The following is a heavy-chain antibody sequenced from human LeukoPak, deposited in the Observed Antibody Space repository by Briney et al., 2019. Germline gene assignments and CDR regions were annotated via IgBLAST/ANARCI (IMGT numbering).Heavy chain of an antibody. CDR3: ARVPGIAVVNYYFDF. Sequence: GGSLRLSCAASGFTFTSYAMSWVRLAPGKGLEWVSAISGSDGNTYYADSMKGRFTISRDNSKNTLYLQMNSLRADDTAVYYCARVPGIAVVNYYFDFWGQGTLVTVSS. J-gene: IGHJ4*02. D-gene: IGHD6-19*01. CDR2: ISGSDGNT. CDR1: GFTFTSYA. V-gene: IGHV3-23*01.